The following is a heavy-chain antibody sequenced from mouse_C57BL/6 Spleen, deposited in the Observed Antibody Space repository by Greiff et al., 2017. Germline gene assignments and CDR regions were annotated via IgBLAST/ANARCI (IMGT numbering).Heavy chain of an antibody. D-gene: IGHD2-2*01. CDR2: IWTGGGT. J-gene: IGHJ4*01. V-gene: IGHV2-9-1*01. CDR3: ARNYGYDHYAMDY. Sequence: VKLVESGPGLVAPSQSLSITCTVSGFTLNSYAISWVRQPPGKGLEWLGVIWTGGGTNYNSALKSRLSISKDNSKSQVFLKMNSLQTDDTAGYYCARNYGYDHYAMDYWGQGTSVTVSS. CDR1: GFTLNSYA.